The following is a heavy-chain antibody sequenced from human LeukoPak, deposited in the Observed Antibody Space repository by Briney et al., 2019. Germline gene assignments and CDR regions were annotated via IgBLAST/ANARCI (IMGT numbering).Heavy chain of an antibody. J-gene: IGHJ4*02. Sequence: SGTLSLTCAVSGGSISSSNWWSWVRQPPGKGLEWIGEIYHSGSTNYNPSLKSRVTISVDKSKNQFSLKLSSVTAADTAVYYCATNYGSGGYSTWYGYWGQGTLVTVSS. CDR1: GGSISSSNW. CDR3: ATNYGSGGYSTWYGY. D-gene: IGHD3-10*01. V-gene: IGHV4-4*02. CDR2: IYHSGST.